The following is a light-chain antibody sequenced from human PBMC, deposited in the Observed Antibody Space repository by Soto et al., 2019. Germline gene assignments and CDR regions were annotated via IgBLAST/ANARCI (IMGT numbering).Light chain of an antibody. CDR2: SSD. Sequence: QSVLTQPPSASGTPGQRVTISCSGSSSNIGSNSVIWYQQLPGSAPQLLIYSSDQRPSGVPDRFSGSKSGTSASLAISGLQSEDEAVYYCAVWDDRLYAYVFGTGTKLTVL. CDR3: AVWDDRLYAYV. CDR1: SSNIGSNS. V-gene: IGLV1-44*01. J-gene: IGLJ1*01.